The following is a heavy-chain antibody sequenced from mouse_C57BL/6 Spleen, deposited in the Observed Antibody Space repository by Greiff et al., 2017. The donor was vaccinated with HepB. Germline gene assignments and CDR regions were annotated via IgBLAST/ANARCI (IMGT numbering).Heavy chain of an antibody. Sequence: VKLQQPGAELVMPGASVKLSCKASGYTFTSYWMHWVKQRPGQGLEWIGEIDPSDSYTNYNQKFKGKSTLTVDKSSSTAYMQLSSLTSEDSAVYYCARRSSSGYRGFAYWGQGTLVTVSA. J-gene: IGHJ3*01. CDR3: ARRSSSGYRGFAY. V-gene: IGHV1-69*01. D-gene: IGHD3-2*02. CDR2: IDPSDSYT. CDR1: GYTFTSYW.